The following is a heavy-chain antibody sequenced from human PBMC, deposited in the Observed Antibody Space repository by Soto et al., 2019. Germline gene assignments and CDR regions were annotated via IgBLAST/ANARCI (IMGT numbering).Heavy chain of an antibody. CDR3: VRRSTVSYYAVDV. CDR2: TSYDGSIN. J-gene: IGHJ6*02. D-gene: IGHD4-17*01. Sequence: SLRLSCAGAGSPFGSYEIHWVREAPGKGLEWVTFTSYDGSINYYADSVKGRFTMSRDNSKNLLYLQMNSLRTEDTAAYYCVRRSTVSYYAVDVWGQGTAVTVSS. CDR1: GSPFGSYE. V-gene: IGHV3-30*04.